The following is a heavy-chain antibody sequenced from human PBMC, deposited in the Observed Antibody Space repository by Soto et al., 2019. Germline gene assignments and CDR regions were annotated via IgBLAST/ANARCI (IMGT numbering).Heavy chain of an antibody. J-gene: IGHJ4*02. CDR2: VVVGSGST. V-gene: IGHV1-58*02. D-gene: IGHD3-22*01. CDR3: AADSGDDSTGYGADY. Sequence: QMQLVQSGPEVKKPGTSVKVSCKASGSTFRSSAIQWVRQARGQRLEGIGWVVVGSGSTNYAPNFQERVTIGRDMATITSYVELSSLSSEVTALYYCAADSGDDSTGYGADYWGQGSLVTVSS. CDR1: GSTFRSSA.